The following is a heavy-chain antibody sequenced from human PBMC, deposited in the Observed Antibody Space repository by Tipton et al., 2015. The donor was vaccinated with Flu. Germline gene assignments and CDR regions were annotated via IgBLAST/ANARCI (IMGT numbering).Heavy chain of an antibody. CDR2: VHQTGST. CDR3: SRSTYYYGSGSSDY. Sequence: TLSLTCSVSGDSIGSRYFWAWIRQPPGKGLEWIGNVHQTGSTYYKPSLKSRVTISLDTFQNQFSLKLNSVTAADTAVYYCSRSTYYYGSGSSDYWGQGTLVTVSS. J-gene: IGHJ4*02. V-gene: IGHV4-38-2*01. D-gene: IGHD3-10*01. CDR1: GDSIGSRYF.